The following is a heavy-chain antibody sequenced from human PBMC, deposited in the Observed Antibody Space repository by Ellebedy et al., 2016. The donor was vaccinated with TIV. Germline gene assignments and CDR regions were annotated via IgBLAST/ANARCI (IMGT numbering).Heavy chain of an antibody. CDR3: VRDNWGLDY. CDR2: TRNKVNRYST. CDR1: GFSFSDHS. V-gene: IGHV3-72*01. D-gene: IGHD7-27*01. Sequence: GESLKISCAGSGFSFSDHSMDWVRQAPGKGLEWVGRTRNKVNRYSTQYAASVEGRFTISRDVSRSSLYLQMSSLKTEDTAVYFCVRDNWGLDYWGQGTLVTVSS. J-gene: IGHJ4*02.